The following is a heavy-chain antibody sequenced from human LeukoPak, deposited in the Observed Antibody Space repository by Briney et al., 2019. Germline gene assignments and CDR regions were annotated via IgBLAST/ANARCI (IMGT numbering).Heavy chain of an antibody. V-gene: IGHV3-15*01. CDR3: TTIKVLRYFVYFDY. CDR1: VFTFSNAW. CDR2: IKSKTDGGTT. J-gene: IGHJ4*02. Sequence: GGSLRLSCAASVFTFSNAWMSWVRPAPGKGLEWVGRIKSKTDGGTTDYAAPVKGRFTISRDDSKNTLYLQMNSLKTEDTAVYYCTTIKVLRYFVYFDYWGQGTLVTVSS. D-gene: IGHD3-9*01.